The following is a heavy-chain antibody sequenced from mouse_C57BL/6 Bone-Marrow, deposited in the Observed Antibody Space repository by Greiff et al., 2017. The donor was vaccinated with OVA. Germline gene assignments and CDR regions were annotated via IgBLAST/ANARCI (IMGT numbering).Heavy chain of an antibody. CDR2: IDPNSGGT. D-gene: IGHD2-3*01. CDR1: GYTFTSYW. Sequence: QVQLQQPGAELVRPGSSVKLSCKASGYTFTSYWMHWVKQRPGRGLEWIGRIDPNSGGTKYNEKFKSKATLTVDKPSSTAYMQLSSLTSEDSAVYYCARNSVYEGYSLYAMDYWGQGTSVTVSS. J-gene: IGHJ4*01. CDR3: ARNSVYEGYSLYAMDY. V-gene: IGHV1-72*01.